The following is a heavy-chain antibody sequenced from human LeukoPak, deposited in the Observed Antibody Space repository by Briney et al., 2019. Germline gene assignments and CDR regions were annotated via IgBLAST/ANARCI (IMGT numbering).Heavy chain of an antibody. CDR1: GGSISSCY. D-gene: IGHD3-22*01. CDR3: ARSPPGYDSSGYFDY. Sequence: SETLSLTCTVSGGSISSCYWSWIRQPPGKGLEWIGYIYYSGSTNYNPSLKSRVTISVDTSKNQFSLKLSSVTAADTAVYYCARSPPGYDSSGYFDYWGQGTLVTVSS. CDR2: IYYSGST. V-gene: IGHV4-59*01. J-gene: IGHJ4*02.